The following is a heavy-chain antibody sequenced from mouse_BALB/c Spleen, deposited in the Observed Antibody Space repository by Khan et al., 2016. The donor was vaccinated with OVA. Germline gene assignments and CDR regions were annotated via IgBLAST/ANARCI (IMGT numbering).Heavy chain of an antibody. V-gene: IGHV2-6-5*01. D-gene: IGHD2-10*02. CDR2: IWGGGST. CDR1: GFSLTDYG. CDR3: AKGVWSYYFTLDY. J-gene: IGHJ4*01. Sequence: QVQLKQSGPGLVAPSQSLSITCTVSGFSLTDYGVSWIRQPPGKGLEWLGVIWGGGSTYYNSALKSRLSISKDNSESQVFLKMISLQTDDTAIYYCAKGVWSYYFTLDYWGQGTSVTVSS.